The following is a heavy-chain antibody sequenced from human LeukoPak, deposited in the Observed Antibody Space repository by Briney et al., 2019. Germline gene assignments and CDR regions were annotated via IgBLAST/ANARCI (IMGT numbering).Heavy chain of an antibody. J-gene: IGHJ4*02. V-gene: IGHV1-2*02. D-gene: IGHD6-13*01. Sequence: ASVKVSCKASGYTFTGYYMHWVRQAPGQGLEWMGWINPNSGGTNYAQKFQGRVTMTRDTSISTAYMELSRLRSDDTAVYYCASIPTSIAAAGIDYWGQGTLVTVSS. CDR1: GYTFTGYY. CDR2: INPNSGGT. CDR3: ASIPTSIAAAGIDY.